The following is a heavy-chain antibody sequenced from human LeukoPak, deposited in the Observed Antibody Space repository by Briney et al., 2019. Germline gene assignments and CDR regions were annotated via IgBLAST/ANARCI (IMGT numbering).Heavy chain of an antibody. Sequence: SETLSLTCTVSGGSISSYSWSWIRQPAGRGLEWIGRIYTSGSTNYNPSLTSRVTMSVDTSKNQFSLKLSSLTAADTAAYYCARDRSSITGTTVWFDPWGQGTLVTVSS. CDR2: IYTSGST. CDR3: ARDRSSITGTTVWFDP. CDR1: GGSISSYS. D-gene: IGHD1-7*01. J-gene: IGHJ5*02. V-gene: IGHV4-4*07.